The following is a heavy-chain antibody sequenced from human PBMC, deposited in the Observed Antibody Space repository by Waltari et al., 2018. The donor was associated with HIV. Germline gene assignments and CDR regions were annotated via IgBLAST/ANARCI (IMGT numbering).Heavy chain of an antibody. V-gene: IGHV4-39*01. J-gene: IGHJ3*02. Sequence: QVQLQESGPGLVKPSETLSLTCTVSGGSISSITYYWRWIRQPPGKGLEWIGNIFYSGATDYNEALKSRVTISVDTSENQFSLKLTSVTAADTAVYYCARLYSGNYQGDDAFDIWGQGTMVTVSS. CDR2: IFYSGAT. D-gene: IGHD1-26*01. CDR3: ARLYSGNYQGDDAFDI. CDR1: GGSISSITYY.